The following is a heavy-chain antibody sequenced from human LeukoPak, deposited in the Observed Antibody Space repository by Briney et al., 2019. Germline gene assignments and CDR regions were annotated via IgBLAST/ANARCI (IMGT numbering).Heavy chain of an antibody. V-gene: IGHV3-66*01. D-gene: IGHD3-22*01. CDR3: ARDGLDSSGPVAFDI. Sequence: GGSLRLSCVASEFSIRSNYMSWVRQAPGKGLEWVSIIHIDGDTHYADSVKGRFTISRDNSKNTLYLQMNGLRSEDTAVYYCARDGLDSSGPVAFDIWGQGTMVTVSS. J-gene: IGHJ3*02. CDR1: EFSIRSNY. CDR2: IHIDGDT.